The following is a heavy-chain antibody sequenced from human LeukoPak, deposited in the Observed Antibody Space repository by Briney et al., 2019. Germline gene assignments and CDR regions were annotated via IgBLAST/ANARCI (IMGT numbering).Heavy chain of an antibody. CDR3: ARADYCSSTSCYLHY. D-gene: IGHD2-2*01. J-gene: IGHJ4*02. CDR2: INPSGGST. Sequence: GASVKVSCKASGYTFTSYYMHWVRQAPGQGLEWMGIINPSGGSTSYAQKFQGRVTMTRDMSMSTVYMELSSLRSEDTAVYYCARADYCSSTSCYLHYWGQGTLVTVSS. V-gene: IGHV1-46*01. CDR1: GYTFTSYY.